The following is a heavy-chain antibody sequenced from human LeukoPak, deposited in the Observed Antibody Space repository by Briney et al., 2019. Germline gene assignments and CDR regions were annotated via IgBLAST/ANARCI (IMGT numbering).Heavy chain of an antibody. Sequence: PSETLSLTCAVYGGSFIAYYWSWIRQPPGKGLEWIGEINHSGSTNYNPSLKSRVAISVDTSRNQFSLRLSSVTAADTAVYYCARGQRITMTDWGQGTLVTVSS. CDR3: ARGQRITMTD. D-gene: IGHD3-22*01. J-gene: IGHJ4*02. CDR2: INHSGST. CDR1: GGSFIAYY. V-gene: IGHV4-34*01.